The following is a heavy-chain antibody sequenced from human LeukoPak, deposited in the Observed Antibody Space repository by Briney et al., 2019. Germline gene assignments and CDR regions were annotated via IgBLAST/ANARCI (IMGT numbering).Heavy chain of an antibody. J-gene: IGHJ4*02. CDR3: ATDILRGDRYNYDL. Sequence: SDTHSLTCTVSGGSLSSRTYHWTWIRQPPGKGPDCIGYISRSGSTYYNPSLKSLVTISLDTSNNQFSLQLSSVTAADTAVYYCATDILRGDRYNYDLWGEGTVVTVS. D-gene: IGHD5-24*01. CDR1: GGSLSSRTYH. CDR2: ISRSGST. V-gene: IGHV4-61*01.